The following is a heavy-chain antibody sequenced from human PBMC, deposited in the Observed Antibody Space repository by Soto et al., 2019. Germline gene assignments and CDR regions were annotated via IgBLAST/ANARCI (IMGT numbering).Heavy chain of an antibody. CDR1: GFTFSSYG. D-gene: IGHD2-15*01. Sequence: QVQLVESGGGVVQPGRSLRLSCAASGFTFSSYGMHWVRQAPGKGLEWVAVISYDGSNKYYADSVKGRFTISRDNSKNALYLQMNSLRAEDTAVYYCGGGGVVAAIRAFDIWGQGTMVTVSS. CDR3: GGGGVVAAIRAFDI. V-gene: IGHV3-30*03. CDR2: ISYDGSNK. J-gene: IGHJ3*02.